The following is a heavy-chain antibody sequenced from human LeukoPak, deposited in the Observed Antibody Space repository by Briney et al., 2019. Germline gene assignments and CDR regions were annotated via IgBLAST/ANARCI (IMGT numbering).Heavy chain of an antibody. J-gene: IGHJ6*03. Sequence: GGSLRLSCAASGFTFSGSAMHWVRQASGKGLEWVGRIRSKANSYATAYAASVKGRFTISRDDSKNTAYLQMNSLKTEDTAVYYCTGDIVVVVAATPIYMDVWGKGTTVTVSS. CDR3: TGDIVVVVAATPIYMDV. V-gene: IGHV3-73*01. D-gene: IGHD2-15*01. CDR2: IRSKANSYAT. CDR1: GFTFSGSA.